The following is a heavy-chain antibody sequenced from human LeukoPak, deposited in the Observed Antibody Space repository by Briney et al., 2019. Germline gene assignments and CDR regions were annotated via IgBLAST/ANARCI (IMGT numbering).Heavy chain of an antibody. V-gene: IGHV3-23*01. J-gene: IGHJ4*02. CDR2: VSGSGDTT. CDR3: AKDYSHY. D-gene: IGHD2-21*01. CDR1: GFTSGTYG. Sequence: PGGSLRLSCAASGFTSGTYGLTYGLTWVRQAPGKGLEWVSSVSGSGDTTYIADSVRGRFFIFRDSSKNTVDLDMNSLRPDDTAVYYCAKDYSHYWGQGTLVTASS.